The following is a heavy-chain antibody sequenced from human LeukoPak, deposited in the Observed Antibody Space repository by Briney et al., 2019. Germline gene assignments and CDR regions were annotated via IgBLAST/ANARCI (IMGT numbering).Heavy chain of an antibody. CDR2: ISGSLGTI. D-gene: IGHD6-6*01. Sequence: PGGSLRLSCAASGFTFSRYSMNWIRQAPGKGLEWVSFISGSLGTIHYADSVKGRFTISRDNAKNSLYLQMNSLRAEDTAVYYCAKGRDSSSRWTAGDYWGQGTLVTVSS. J-gene: IGHJ4*02. V-gene: IGHV3-48*01. CDR1: GFTFSRYS. CDR3: AKGRDSSSRWTAGDY.